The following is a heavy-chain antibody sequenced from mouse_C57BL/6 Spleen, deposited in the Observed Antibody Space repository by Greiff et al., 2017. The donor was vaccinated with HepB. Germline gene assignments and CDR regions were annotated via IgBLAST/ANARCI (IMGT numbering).Heavy chain of an antibody. CDR3: ARWGSGYAWFAY. CDR2: IRNKANGYTT. Sequence: EVQLVESGGGLVQPGGSLSLSCAASGFTFTDYYMSWVRQPPGKALEWLGFIRNKANGYTTEYSASVKGRFTISRDNSQSILYLQMNALRAEDSATYYCARWGSGYAWFAYWGQGTLVTVSA. V-gene: IGHV7-3*01. D-gene: IGHD3-2*02. J-gene: IGHJ3*01. CDR1: GFTFTDYY.